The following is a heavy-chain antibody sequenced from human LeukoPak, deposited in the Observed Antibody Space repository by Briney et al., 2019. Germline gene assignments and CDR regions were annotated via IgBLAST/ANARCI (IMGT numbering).Heavy chain of an antibody. D-gene: IGHD3-10*01. CDR1: GFTVSSNY. CDR2: IYSGGST. Sequence: GSLRLSCAASGFTVSSNYMSWVRQAPGKGLEWVSVIYSGGSTYYADSVKGRFTISRDNSKNTLYLQMNSLRAEDTAVYYCARGSYGSGSYPAYFDYWGQGTLVTVSS. V-gene: IGHV3-66*01. J-gene: IGHJ4*02. CDR3: ARGSYGSGSYPAYFDY.